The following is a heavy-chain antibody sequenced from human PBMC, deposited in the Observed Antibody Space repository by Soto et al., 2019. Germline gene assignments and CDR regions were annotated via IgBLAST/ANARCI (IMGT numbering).Heavy chain of an antibody. V-gene: IGHV3-30*18. CDR1: GFRFSDYG. CDR3: AKTRRGYDMFFYGLDV. CDR2: ISNDGSKK. J-gene: IGHJ6*02. Sequence: QVHLVESGGGVVQPGRSLRLACAVSGFRFSDYGMHWVRQAPGKGLEWVAVISNDGSKKYYGDSVQGRFTISRDDSKSTVYVQRDSLKPEDTAVYYCAKTRRGYDMFFYGLDVWGQGTTVTVSS. D-gene: IGHD5-12*01.